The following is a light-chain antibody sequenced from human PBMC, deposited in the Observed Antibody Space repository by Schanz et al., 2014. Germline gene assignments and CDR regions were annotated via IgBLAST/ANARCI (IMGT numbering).Light chain of an antibody. V-gene: IGLV3-1*01. J-gene: IGLJ2*01. CDR2: QNN. CDR1: KLGDKY. Sequence: SYELTQPPSVSVSPGQTASITCSGDKLGDKYASWYQQTPVQSPVLVIQQNNKRPSGIPERFSGSTSGNTATLSISGTQAMDEADYYCQAWDTTTLVFGGGTKLTVL. CDR3: QAWDTTTLV.